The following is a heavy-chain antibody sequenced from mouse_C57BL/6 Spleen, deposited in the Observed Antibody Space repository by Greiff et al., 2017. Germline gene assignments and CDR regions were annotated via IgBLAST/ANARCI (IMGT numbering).Heavy chain of an antibody. CDR1: GYTFTSYW. CDR2: IHPNSGST. CDR3: ARSDYYGSSSYAMDY. J-gene: IGHJ4*01. V-gene: IGHV1-64*01. Sequence: QVQLQQPGAELVKPGASVKLSCKASGYTFTSYWMHWVKQRPGLGLEWIGMIHPNSGSTNYNEKFKSKATLTVDKSSSTAYMQLSSLTSEDSAVYYCARSDYYGSSSYAMDYWGQGTSVTVSS. D-gene: IGHD1-1*01.